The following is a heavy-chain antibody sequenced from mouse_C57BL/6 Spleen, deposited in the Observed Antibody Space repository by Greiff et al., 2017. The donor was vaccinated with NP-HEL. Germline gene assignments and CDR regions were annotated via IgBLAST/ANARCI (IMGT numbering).Heavy chain of an antibody. CDR2: ISSGSSTI. V-gene: IGHV5-17*01. CDR3: ARERAYYFDY. Sequence: EVKVVESGGGLVKPGGSLKLSCAASGFTFSDYGMHWVRQAPEKGLEWVAYISSGSSTIYYADTVKGRFTISRDNAKNTLFLQMTSLRSEDTAMYYCARERAYYFDYWGQGTTLTVSS. J-gene: IGHJ2*01. CDR1: GFTFSDYG. D-gene: IGHD3-3*01.